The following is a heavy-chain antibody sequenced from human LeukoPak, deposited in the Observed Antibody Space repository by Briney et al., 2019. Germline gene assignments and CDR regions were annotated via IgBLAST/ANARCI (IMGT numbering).Heavy chain of an antibody. Sequence: PSETLSLTCAVYGGSFSGYYWSWIRQPPGKGLEWIGEINHSGSTNYNPSLKSRVTISVDTSKNQFSLKLSSVTAADTAVYYCAGGLTMVRGVILRMRGIDYWGQGTLVTVSA. CDR2: INHSGST. D-gene: IGHD3-10*01. CDR3: AGGLTMVRGVILRMRGIDY. J-gene: IGHJ4*02. CDR1: GGSFSGYY. V-gene: IGHV4-34*01.